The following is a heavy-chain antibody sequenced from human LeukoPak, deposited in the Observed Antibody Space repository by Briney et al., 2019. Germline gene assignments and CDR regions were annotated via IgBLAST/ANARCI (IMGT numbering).Heavy chain of an antibody. CDR2: INPNGGHT. V-gene: IGHV1-46*01. Sequence: ASVKVSCETAGFTFTGYYMHWVRQAPGQGLEWMGMINPNGGHTDYAQNFQGRATMTRDMSTSTVYMELSSLRSEDTAVFYCARSKDNRGYDVRHLDYWGQGTLVTVPS. CDR3: ARSKDNRGYDVRHLDY. D-gene: IGHD1-14*01. J-gene: IGHJ4*02. CDR1: GFTFTGYY.